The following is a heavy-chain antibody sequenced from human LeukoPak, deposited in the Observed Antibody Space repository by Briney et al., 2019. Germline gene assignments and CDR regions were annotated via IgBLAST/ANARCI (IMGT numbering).Heavy chain of an antibody. CDR3: AKNSGSTAL. CDR1: GFTFNNYG. V-gene: IGHV3-30*18. CDR2: ISYDGSNK. Sequence: GGSLRLSCAASGFTFNNYGMHWVRQAPGKGLEWVSVISYDGSNKYYADSVKGRFTISRDNSKNTLYLQMNSLRAEDTAMYYCAKNSGSTALWGQGTLVTVSS. J-gene: IGHJ4*02. D-gene: IGHD1-26*01.